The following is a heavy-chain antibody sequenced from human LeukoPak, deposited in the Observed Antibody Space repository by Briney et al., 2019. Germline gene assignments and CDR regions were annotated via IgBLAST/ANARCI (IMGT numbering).Heavy chain of an antibody. CDR3: ARDQPLYYYDSSGYYYEWNAFDI. J-gene: IGHJ3*02. V-gene: IGHV4/OR15-8*01. CDR1: GGSIDSTNW. CDR2: IHHDGRI. D-gene: IGHD3-22*01. Sequence: SETLSLTCDVSGGSIDSTNWWNWVRQPPGKGLEWIGEIHHDGRINYNPSLKSRVTISVDTSKNQFSLKLSSVTAADTAVYYCARDQPLYYYDSSGYYYEWNAFDIWGQGTMVTVSS.